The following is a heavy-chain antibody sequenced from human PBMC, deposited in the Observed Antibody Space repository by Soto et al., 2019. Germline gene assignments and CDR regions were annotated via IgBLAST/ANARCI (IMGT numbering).Heavy chain of an antibody. CDR3: ARETIPQMCYYGTDV. D-gene: IGHD3-3*01. CDR1: GYTFTNYG. CDR2: ISAYNGKI. J-gene: IGHJ6*02. V-gene: IGHV1-18*01. Sequence: QVQLVQSGAEVREPGASVKVSCKASGYTFTNYGISWVRQAPGQGLEWIGWISAYNGKIDYAQKVQGRITMTTDTSTSTAFMELRSLRSDDTAVYYCARETIPQMCYYGTDVWGQGTTVIVSS.